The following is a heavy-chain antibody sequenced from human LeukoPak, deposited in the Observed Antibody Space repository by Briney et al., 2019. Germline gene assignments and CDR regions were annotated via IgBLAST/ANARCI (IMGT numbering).Heavy chain of an antibody. J-gene: IGHJ4*02. Sequence: APVKVSCKASGYTFTSYDINWVRQAPGEGLEWMGGIIPIFGTANYAQKFQGRVTITADESTSTAYMELSSLRSEDTAVSYCARGLPCTNGVCYTLDYWGQGTLVTVSS. CDR2: IIPIFGTA. V-gene: IGHV1-69*13. D-gene: IGHD2-8*01. CDR1: GYTFTSYD. CDR3: ARGLPCTNGVCYTLDY.